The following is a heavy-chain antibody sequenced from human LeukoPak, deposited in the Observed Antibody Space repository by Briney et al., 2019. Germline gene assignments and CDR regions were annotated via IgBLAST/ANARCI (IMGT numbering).Heavy chain of an antibody. J-gene: IGHJ3*02. CDR2: ISSNGGST. CDR3: ARAGVSVRRAFDI. Sequence: PGGSLRLSCAASGFTFSNYAMHWVRQAPGKGLEYVSGISSNGGSTYYANSVKGRFTISRDNSKNTLYLQMNSLRAEDTAVYYCARAGVSVRRAFDIWGQGTMVTVSS. CDR1: GFTFSNYA. V-gene: IGHV3-64*01. D-gene: IGHD5/OR15-5a*01.